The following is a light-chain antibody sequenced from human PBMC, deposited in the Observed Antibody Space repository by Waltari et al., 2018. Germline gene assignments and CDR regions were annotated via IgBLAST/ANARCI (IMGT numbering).Light chain of an antibody. CDR1: QSVSRS. J-gene: IGKJ1*01. CDR2: GAS. V-gene: IGKV3-20*01. CDR3: QHYVRLPVT. Sequence: EIVFTQSPGTLSLSPGERATLSFRASQSVSRSLAWYQQKPGQAPRLLIYGASSRATGVPDRFSGSGSGTDFSLTISRLEPEDFAVYYCQHYVRLPVTFGQGTKVEIK.